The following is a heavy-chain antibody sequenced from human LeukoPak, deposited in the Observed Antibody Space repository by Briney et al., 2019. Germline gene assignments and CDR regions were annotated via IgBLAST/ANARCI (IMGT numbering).Heavy chain of an antibody. D-gene: IGHD5-12*01. V-gene: IGHV4-39*01. CDR3: ARHRYSAYASSDY. CDR2: IYYSGST. CDR1: GGSSSSTSYY. Sequence: SETLSLXCTVAGGSSSSTSYYWGWSRQPPGKGLEWIGSIYYSGSTYYNPSLKSRVTISLATSKNQFSLKLSSVTAADTAVYYCARHRYSAYASSDYWGQGTLVTVSS. J-gene: IGHJ4*02.